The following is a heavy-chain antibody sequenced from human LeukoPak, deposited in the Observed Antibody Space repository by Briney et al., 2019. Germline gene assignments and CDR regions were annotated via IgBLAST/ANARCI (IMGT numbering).Heavy chain of an antibody. V-gene: IGHV1-69*04. CDR2: IIPILGIA. D-gene: IGHD7-27*01. J-gene: IGHJ4*02. CDR3: ARVKDGQLGDYFDY. Sequence: ASVKVSCKASGGTFSSYAISWVRQAPGQGLEWMGRIIPILGIANYAQKFQGRVTITADKSTSTAYMELSSLRSEDTAVYYCARVKDGQLGDYFDYRGQGTLVTVSS. CDR1: GGTFSSYA.